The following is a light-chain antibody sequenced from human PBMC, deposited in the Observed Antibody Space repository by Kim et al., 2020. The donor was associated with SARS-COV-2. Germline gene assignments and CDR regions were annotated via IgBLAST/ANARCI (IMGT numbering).Light chain of an antibody. Sequence: SPVERATLAGRASQSVTRSHLAWYQQKPGQAPRLLMYGTSSRATDIPDRFSGSGSGTDFTLTISRLEPEDFAVYYCQQYGRSPLTFGGGTKVDIK. J-gene: IGKJ4*01. CDR2: GTS. CDR3: QQYGRSPLT. V-gene: IGKV3-20*01. CDR1: QSVTRSH.